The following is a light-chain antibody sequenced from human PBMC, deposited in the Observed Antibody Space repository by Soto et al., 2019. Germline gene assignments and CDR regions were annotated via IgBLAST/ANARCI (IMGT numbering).Light chain of an antibody. V-gene: IGKV3-15*01. Sequence: EIVMTQSPATLSVSPGERATLSCRASQSVSSNLAWYQQKPGQAPRLLIYGAYTRATGIPARFSGRGSGTEFTLTISSLQSEDFAVYYCQQYNNGPPWTFGQGTKVEIK. CDR1: QSVSSN. J-gene: IGKJ1*01. CDR2: GAY. CDR3: QQYNNGPPWT.